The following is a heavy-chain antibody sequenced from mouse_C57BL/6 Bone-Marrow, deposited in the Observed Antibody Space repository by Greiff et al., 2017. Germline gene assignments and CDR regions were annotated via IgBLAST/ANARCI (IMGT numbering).Heavy chain of an antibody. CDR3: AIPPITTVDY. CDR1: GYTFTDYY. CDR2: INPYNGGT. Sequence: EVQLQQSGPVLVKPGASVKMSCKASGYTFTDYYMNWVKQSHGKSLEWIGVINPYNGGTSYNQKFKGKATLTVDKSSSTAYMELNSLTSEDSSVYYCAIPPITTVDYWGQGTTLTVSS. D-gene: IGHD1-1*01. J-gene: IGHJ2*01. V-gene: IGHV1-19*01.